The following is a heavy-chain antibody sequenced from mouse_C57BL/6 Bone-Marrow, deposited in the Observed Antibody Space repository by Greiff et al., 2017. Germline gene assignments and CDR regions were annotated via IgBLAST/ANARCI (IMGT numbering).Heavy chain of an antibody. J-gene: IGHJ4*01. Sequence: QVQLQQSGAELVKPGASVKMSCKASGYTFTSYWITWVKQRPGQGLEWIGDIYPGSGSTNYNEKFKSKATLTVDTSSSTASMQPSSLTSEDSAVYYCARGVDYGSSFYAMDCWGQGTSVTVSS. CDR2: IYPGSGST. CDR1: GYTFTSYW. CDR3: ARGVDYGSSFYAMDC. V-gene: IGHV1-55*01. D-gene: IGHD1-3*01.